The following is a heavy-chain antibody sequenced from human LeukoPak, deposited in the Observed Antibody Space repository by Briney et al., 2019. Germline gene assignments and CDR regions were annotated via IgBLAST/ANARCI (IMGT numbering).Heavy chain of an antibody. CDR3: ARATLPVAASVMWFDP. Sequence: NPSETLSLTCTVSGGSTSSSSYYWGWIRQPPGKGLEWIGSIYYSGSTYYNPSLKSRVTISVDTSKNQFSLKLSSVTAADTAVYYCARATLPVAASVMWFDPWGQGTLVTVSS. J-gene: IGHJ5*02. CDR2: IYYSGST. D-gene: IGHD2-15*01. V-gene: IGHV4-39*07. CDR1: GGSTSSSSYY.